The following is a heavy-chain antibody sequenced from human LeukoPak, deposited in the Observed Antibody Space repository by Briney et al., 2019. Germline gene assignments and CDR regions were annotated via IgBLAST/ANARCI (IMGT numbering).Heavy chain of an antibody. CDR3: ASPAAGTNSDF. CDR1: GFTFSSYS. CDR2: ISSSSSTF. J-gene: IGHJ4*02. D-gene: IGHD6-13*01. Sequence: GGSMRLCCAASGFTFSSYSMNWVRQARGKGQERVSYISSSSSTFYYADSVKDRFTISNDNAKNSLHLQMNSLRAEDTAVYCCASPAAGTNSDFWGQGTLVTVSS. V-gene: IGHV3-48*01.